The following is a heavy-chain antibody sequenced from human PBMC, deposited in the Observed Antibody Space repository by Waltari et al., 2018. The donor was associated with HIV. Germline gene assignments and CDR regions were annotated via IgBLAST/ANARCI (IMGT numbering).Heavy chain of an antibody. Sequence: EVQLVESGGGLVKPGGSLRLSCAASGFIFSDYCLNLVRQAPGKGLEWVSSIGSRGNYVYYADSVKGRITISRDNAKNSLYLQMNSLRAEDTAVYYCARIMANGYFDYWGQGTLVTVSS. D-gene: IGHD2-8*01. V-gene: IGHV3-21*02. CDR2: IGSRGNYV. CDR1: GFIFSDYC. CDR3: ARIMANGYFDY. J-gene: IGHJ4*02.